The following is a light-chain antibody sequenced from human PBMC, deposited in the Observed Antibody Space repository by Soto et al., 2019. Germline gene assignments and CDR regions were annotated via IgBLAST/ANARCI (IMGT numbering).Light chain of an antibody. CDR3: QQYDTSPS. CDR1: ESVTSGY. V-gene: IGKV3-20*01. J-gene: IGKJ1*01. CDR2: GAS. Sequence: EIVLTQSPGTLSLSAGERATLSCRASESVTSGYLVWYQQKPGQTPTVLIYGASSRATGIPDRFSGSGSGTDFTLTISRLEPEDFAVYYCQQYDTSPSFGQATKVEIK.